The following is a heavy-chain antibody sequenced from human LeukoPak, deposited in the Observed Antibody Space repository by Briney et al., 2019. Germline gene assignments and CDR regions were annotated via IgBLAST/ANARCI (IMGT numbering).Heavy chain of an antibody. CDR1: GFTLGNYA. Sequence: GGSLRLSCVASGFTLGNYAMSWVRQAPGKGLEWVSSMSSSGGSTYYADSVKGRFTFSRDNPKNTLYLQMNSLRAGDTAVYYCAKSSYYDTSGFYREYYFDYWGQGTLVTVSS. D-gene: IGHD3-22*01. V-gene: IGHV3-23*01. CDR2: MSSSGGST. CDR3: AKSSYYDTSGFYREYYFDY. J-gene: IGHJ4*02.